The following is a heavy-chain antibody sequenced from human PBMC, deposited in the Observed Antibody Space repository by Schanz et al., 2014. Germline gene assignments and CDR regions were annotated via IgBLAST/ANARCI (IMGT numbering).Heavy chain of an antibody. CDR2: ISSSGSYI. D-gene: IGHD2-15*01. J-gene: IGHJ4*02. CDR3: ARDRGYCSGGSCLTFDY. CDR1: GFTLSSYA. V-gene: IGHV3-21*01. Sequence: VQLVESGGGVVQPGRSLRLSCAAYGFTLSSYAMHWVRQAPGKGLEWVSSISSSGSYIYYADSVKGRFSISRDNAKNSLFLQMNRLRAEDTALYYCARDRGYCSGGSCLTFDYWGQGTLVTVSS.